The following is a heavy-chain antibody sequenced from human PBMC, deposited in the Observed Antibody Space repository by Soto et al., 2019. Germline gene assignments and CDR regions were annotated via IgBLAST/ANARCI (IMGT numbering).Heavy chain of an antibody. CDR3: ARALNYGDYVSGGMDV. CDR2: IYYSGST. Sequence: QVQLQESGPGLVKPSQTLSLTCTVSGGSISSGDYYWSWIRQPPGKGLEWIGYIYYSGSTYYNPSLKSRVTISVDTSKNQSSLKLSSVTAADTAVYYCARALNYGDYVSGGMDVWGQGTTVTVSS. V-gene: IGHV4-30-4*01. CDR1: GGSISSGDYY. J-gene: IGHJ6*02. D-gene: IGHD4-17*01.